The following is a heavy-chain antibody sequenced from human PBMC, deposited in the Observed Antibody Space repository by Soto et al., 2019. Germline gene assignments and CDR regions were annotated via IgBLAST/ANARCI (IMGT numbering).Heavy chain of an antibody. CDR2: INPNSGGT. Sequence: ASVKVSCKASGYTFTGYYMNWVRQAPGQGLEWMGWINPNSGGTKYAQKFQGRVTMTRDTSISTAYMELSSLISDDTAIYYCARAYGSGSPNFNWFDPWGQGTLVTVSS. CDR3: ARAYGSGSPNFNWFDP. V-gene: IGHV1-2*02. CDR1: GYTFTGYY. D-gene: IGHD3-10*01. J-gene: IGHJ5*02.